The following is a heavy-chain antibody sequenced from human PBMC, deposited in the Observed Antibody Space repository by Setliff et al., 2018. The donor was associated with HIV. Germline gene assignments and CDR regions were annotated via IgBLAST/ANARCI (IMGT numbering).Heavy chain of an antibody. J-gene: IGHJ4*02. V-gene: IGHV4-61*01. CDR1: GGSVSSGSYY. D-gene: IGHD6-25*01. Sequence: KPSETLSLTCTVSGGSVSSGSYYWSWIRQHPGKGLEWIGYIYYSGSTKHNPTLKSRVTISLDTSKNQFSLKLTSVTAADTAVYYCARYSPRGYTLTGHYWGQGTLVTVSS. CDR2: IYYSGST. CDR3: ARYSPRGYTLTGHY.